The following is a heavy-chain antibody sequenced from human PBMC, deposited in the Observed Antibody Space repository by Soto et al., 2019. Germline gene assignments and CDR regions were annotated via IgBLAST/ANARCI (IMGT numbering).Heavy chain of an antibody. J-gene: IGHJ3*02. D-gene: IGHD3-22*01. Sequence: ATLSLTCTVSGGSISGDHWNWIRQPPGKGLEWIAYVSSSGSTKYNPSLKSRVTISIDTTKNQFSLRLSSVTAADTAVYYCASGFYDSRGYSEAFDIWGQGTKVTVSS. V-gene: IGHV4-59*01. CDR2: VSSSGST. CDR3: ASGFYDSRGYSEAFDI. CDR1: GGSISGDH.